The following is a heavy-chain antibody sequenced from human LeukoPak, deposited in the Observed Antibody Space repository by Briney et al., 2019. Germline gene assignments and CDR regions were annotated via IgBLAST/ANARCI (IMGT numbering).Heavy chain of an antibody. CDR2: IRQDGSDK. CDR1: GFTFSTYW. D-gene: IGHD2-2*01. V-gene: IGHV3-7*01. Sequence: GGSLRLSCAASGFTFSTYWMSWVRQAPGKGLEWVANIRQDGSDKFYVDSVKGRFTISRDNAKNSMYLQMNSLRAEDTAVYYCARVLPVASRDYWGQGTLVTVSS. CDR3: ARVLPVASRDY. J-gene: IGHJ4*02.